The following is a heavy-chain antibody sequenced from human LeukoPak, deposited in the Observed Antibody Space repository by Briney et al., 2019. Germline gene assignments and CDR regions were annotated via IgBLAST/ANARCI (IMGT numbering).Heavy chain of an antibody. V-gene: IGHV4-61*08. D-gene: IGHD2-15*01. CDR3: ARRVVVVVAAQSYDAFDI. J-gene: IGHJ3*02. CDR1: GGSISSGDYY. Sequence: SETLSLTCTVSGGSISSGDYYWSWIRQPPGKGLEWIGYIYYSGSTNYNPSLKSRVTISEDTSKNQFSLKLSSVTAADTAVYYCARRVVVVVAAQSYDAFDIWGQGTLVTVSS. CDR2: IYYSGST.